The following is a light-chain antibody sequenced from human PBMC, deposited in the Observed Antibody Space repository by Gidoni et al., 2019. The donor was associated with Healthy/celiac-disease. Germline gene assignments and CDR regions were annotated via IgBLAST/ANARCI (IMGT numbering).Light chain of an antibody. J-gene: IGKJ4*01. CDR3: QQSDNTPLT. CDR2: DAS. CDR1: QDISNY. Sequence: LQITPSPSSLSASVGDRVTITCPASQDISNYLNWYQQKPGKAPKLLIYDASNLETGVPSRFSGSGSGTDFTLTISSLQPEDIATYYCQQSDNTPLTFXGXTKVEIK. V-gene: IGKV1-33*01.